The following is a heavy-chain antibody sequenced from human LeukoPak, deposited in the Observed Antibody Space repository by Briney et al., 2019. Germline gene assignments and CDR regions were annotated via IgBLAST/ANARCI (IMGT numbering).Heavy chain of an antibody. Sequence: GGSLRLSCAGSGFNFADYGISWARQAQGKGLEWVSGINWNGGSTKYADSVKGRFSISRDNAENSLFLQMNILRDEDTALYYCARAYSYGYLDYFDYWGQGTLVTVSS. D-gene: IGHD5-18*01. CDR1: GFNFADYG. CDR2: INWNGGST. CDR3: ARAYSYGYLDYFDY. V-gene: IGHV3-20*04. J-gene: IGHJ4*02.